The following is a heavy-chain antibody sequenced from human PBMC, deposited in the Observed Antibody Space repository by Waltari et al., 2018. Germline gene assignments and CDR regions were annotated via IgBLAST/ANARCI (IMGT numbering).Heavy chain of an antibody. V-gene: IGHV3-48*03. J-gene: IGHJ4*02. D-gene: IGHD4-17*01. CDR3: VRRLRWSRAY. CDR1: GFTFSDYD. CDR2: IGSTGDVI. Sequence: EVQLVESGGGLVQPGGSLRLSCAACGFTFSDYDMNWGRQTPGKVLEWVSYIGSTGDVIYYADSVKRLFTISRDNAKNSLFLHLSSLTGEDTAVYYCVRRLRWSRAYWGQGTPVTVSS.